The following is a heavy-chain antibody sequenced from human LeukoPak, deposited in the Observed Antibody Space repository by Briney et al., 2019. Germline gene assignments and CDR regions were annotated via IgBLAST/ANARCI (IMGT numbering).Heavy chain of an antibody. V-gene: IGHV3-7*04. CDR3: TRVGYIDEGIDY. Sequence: GGSPRLSCVASGFPFSSYWMTWVRQAPGKGLEWVANIKQDGSKKSYVDSVKGRFTISRDNAKNSLYLQMNSLRAEDTAIYYCTRVGYIDEGIDYWGQGTLVTVSS. CDR2: IKQDGSKK. CDR1: GFPFSSYW. D-gene: IGHD5-24*01. J-gene: IGHJ4*02.